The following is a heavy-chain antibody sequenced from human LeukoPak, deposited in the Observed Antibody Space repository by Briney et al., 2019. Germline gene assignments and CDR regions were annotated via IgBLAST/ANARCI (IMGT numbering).Heavy chain of an antibody. Sequence: SQTLSLTCTVPGGSISSGGYSWSWIRQPPGKGLEWIGFIYHSGSTYYNPSLKSRVTISVDRSRNQFSLKLNSVTAADTAVYYCARLSISDSNTGFFDYWGQGTLVTVSS. CDR1: GGSISSGGYS. V-gene: IGHV4-30-2*01. CDR3: ARLSISDSNTGFFDY. CDR2: IYHSGST. J-gene: IGHJ4*02. D-gene: IGHD2/OR15-2a*01.